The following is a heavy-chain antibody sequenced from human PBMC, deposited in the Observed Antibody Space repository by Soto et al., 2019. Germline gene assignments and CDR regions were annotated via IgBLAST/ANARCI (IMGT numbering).Heavy chain of an antibody. CDR3: ASHDLSYSIGSYDN. V-gene: IGHV5-51*01. D-gene: IGHD6-19*01. CDR2: IYPGDSDT. CDR1: GYSFTSYW. J-gene: IGHJ4*01. Sequence: GESLKISCQGSGYSFTSYWIGWVRQMPGKGLELMWIIYPGDSDTRYSPSFQGQVTISDDKYISTAYLQWSSLKDSDTALYYCASHDLSYSIGSYDNWGHGTLVNASS.